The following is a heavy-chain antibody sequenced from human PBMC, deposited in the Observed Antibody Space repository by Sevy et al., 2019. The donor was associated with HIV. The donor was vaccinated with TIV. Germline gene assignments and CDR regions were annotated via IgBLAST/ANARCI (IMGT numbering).Heavy chain of an antibody. CDR2: IYYSGST. CDR1: GGSISSYY. J-gene: IGHJ4*02. V-gene: IGHV4-59*01. D-gene: IGHD3-22*01. CDR3: ARAGPDLDYYDSSGYYYVHFDY. Sequence: SETLSLTCTVSGGSISSYYWSWIRQPPGKGLEWIGYIYYSGSTNYNPSLKSRVTISVDTSKNQFSLKLSSVTAADTAVYYCARAGPDLDYYDSSGYYYVHFDYWGQGTLVTVSS.